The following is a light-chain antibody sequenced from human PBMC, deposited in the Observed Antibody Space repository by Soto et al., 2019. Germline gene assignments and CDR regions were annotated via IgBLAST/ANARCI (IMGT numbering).Light chain of an antibody. CDR1: QGVSRGY. J-gene: IGKJ3*01. Sequence: EIVLTQSPDTLSLSPGERATLSCRASQGVSRGYLAWYQQKAGQAPRLLIYGVSSRATGVSHRFSGSGSGTDFTLTISGLEPEDVAMYYCQQYGSSSFTFGPGTKVDIK. CDR3: QQYGSSSFT. V-gene: IGKV3-20*01. CDR2: GVS.